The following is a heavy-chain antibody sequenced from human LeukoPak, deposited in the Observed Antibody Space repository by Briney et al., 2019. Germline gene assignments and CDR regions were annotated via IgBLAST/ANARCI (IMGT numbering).Heavy chain of an antibody. CDR1: GFTFSRSW. J-gene: IGHJ4*02. Sequence: GGSLRLSCAASGFTFSRSWMSWVRQAPGKGLEWVANIRQDGSGKYYVDSVKGRFTISRDNAKNSLYLQMNSLRVEDTAVYYCARDVLLHPGDDSWGQGTLVTVSS. CDR3: ARDVLLHPGDDS. CDR2: IRQDGSGK. V-gene: IGHV3-7*04. D-gene: IGHD3-10*01.